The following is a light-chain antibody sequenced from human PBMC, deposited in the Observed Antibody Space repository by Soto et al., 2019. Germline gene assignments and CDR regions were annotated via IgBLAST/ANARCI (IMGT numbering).Light chain of an antibody. Sequence: QPVLTQPPSASASLGASVTLTCTLSSGYSNYKVDWYQQRPGKGPRFVMRVGTGGIVGSKGDGIPDRFSVLGSGLNRYLTIKNIQEEDESDYHCGADHGSGSNLVTVFGVGTKLTVL. CDR3: GADHGSGSNLVTV. CDR2: VGTGGIVG. V-gene: IGLV9-49*03. CDR1: SGYSNYK. J-gene: IGLJ2*01.